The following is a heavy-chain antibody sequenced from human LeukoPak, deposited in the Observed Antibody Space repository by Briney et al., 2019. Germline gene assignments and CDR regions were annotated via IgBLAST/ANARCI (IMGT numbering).Heavy chain of an antibody. J-gene: IGHJ4*02. CDR1: GFTFSSYS. V-gene: IGHV3-21*01. Sequence: AGGSLRLSCAASGFTFSSYSMNWVRQAPGKGLEWVSSISSSSSYIYYADSVKGRFTISRDNAKNSLYLQTNSLRAEDTAVYYCARPTCTSCYVGYDYWGQGTLVTVSS. CDR2: ISSSSSYI. CDR3: ARPTCTSCYVGYDY. D-gene: IGHD2-2*01.